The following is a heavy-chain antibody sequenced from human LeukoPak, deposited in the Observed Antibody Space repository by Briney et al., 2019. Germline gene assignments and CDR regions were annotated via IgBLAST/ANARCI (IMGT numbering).Heavy chain of an antibody. Sequence: GGSLRLSCAASGFTFSSYAMNWVRQAPGKGLEWVSSISSDSSYIYYADSVKGRFTISRDNAKNSLYLQMNSLRAEDTAVYYCTRDRGGSYYFDYWGQGTLVTVSS. CDR2: ISSDSSYI. CDR3: TRDRGGSYYFDY. CDR1: GFTFSSYA. D-gene: IGHD1-26*01. J-gene: IGHJ4*02. V-gene: IGHV3-21*04.